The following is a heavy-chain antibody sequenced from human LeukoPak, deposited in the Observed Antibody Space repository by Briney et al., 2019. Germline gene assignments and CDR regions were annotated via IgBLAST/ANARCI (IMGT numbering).Heavy chain of an antibody. CDR3: AKIPGKATAGNDY. V-gene: IGHV1-2*02. J-gene: IGHJ4*02. CDR2: INPNSGGT. D-gene: IGHD6-13*01. Sequence: ASVKVSCKASGYTFTGYYMHWVRQAPGQGLEWMGWINPNSGGTNYAQKFQGRVTMTRDTSISTAYMELSRLRSDDTAVYYCAKIPGKATAGNDYWGQGTLVTVSS. CDR1: GYTFTGYY.